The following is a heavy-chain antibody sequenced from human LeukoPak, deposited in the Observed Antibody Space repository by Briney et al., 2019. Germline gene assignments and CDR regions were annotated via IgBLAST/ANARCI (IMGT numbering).Heavy chain of an antibody. CDR2: ISSSGSTI. Sequence: GRSLRLSCAASGFNFNSHGMHWVRQAPGKGLEWVSYISSSGSTIYYADSVKGRFTISRDNAKNSLYLQMNSLRAEDTAVYYCARDSGALDPYYYYGMDVWGQGTTVTVSS. V-gene: IGHV3-48*04. CDR3: ARDSGALDPYYYYGMDV. CDR1: GFNFNSHG. D-gene: IGHD1-26*01. J-gene: IGHJ6*02.